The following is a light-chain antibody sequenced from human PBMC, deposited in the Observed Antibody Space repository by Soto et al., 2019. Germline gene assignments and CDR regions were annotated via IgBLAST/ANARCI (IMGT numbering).Light chain of an antibody. CDR2: VAS. J-gene: IGKJ5*01. CDR1: ESISNSY. V-gene: IGKV3-20*01. CDR3: QQYNNWPPAA. Sequence: EIVLTQSPGTLSLSPGERATLSCRASESISNSYLAWYQQKPGQAPRVLIYVASPRATGIPARFSGSGSGTDFTLSISRVEPEDFAVYYCQQYNNWPPAAFGQGTRLEIK.